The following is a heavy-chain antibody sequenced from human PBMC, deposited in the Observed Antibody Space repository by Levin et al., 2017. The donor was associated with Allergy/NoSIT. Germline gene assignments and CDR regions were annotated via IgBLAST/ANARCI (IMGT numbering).Heavy chain of an antibody. V-gene: IGHV3-21*01. CDR2: TSSSSTYM. CDR3: ARDHRLGRVPLNGFDI. CDR1: GFIFSTYN. J-gene: IGHJ3*02. D-gene: IGHD1-26*01. Sequence: GGSLRLSCAASGFIFSTYNMNWVRQAPGKGLEWVASTSSSSTYMYYADSVKGRFTISRDNAKDSLFLQMDSLRAEDTAVYYCARDHRLGRVPLNGFDIWGQGTMVTVSS.